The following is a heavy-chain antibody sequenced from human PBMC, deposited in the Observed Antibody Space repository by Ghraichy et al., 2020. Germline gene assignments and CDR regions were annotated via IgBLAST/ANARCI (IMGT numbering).Heavy chain of an antibody. D-gene: IGHD2-2*01. J-gene: IGHJ6*02. V-gene: IGHV1-18*04. Sequence: ASVKVSCKASGYTFTSYGISWVRQAPGQGLEWMGWISAYNGNTNYAQKLQGRVTMTTDTSTSTAYMELRSLRSDDTAVYYCARADIVVVPAAMSGEDYYYYGMDVWGQGTTVTVSS. CDR2: ISAYNGNT. CDR3: ARADIVVVPAAMSGEDYYYYGMDV. CDR1: GYTFTSYG.